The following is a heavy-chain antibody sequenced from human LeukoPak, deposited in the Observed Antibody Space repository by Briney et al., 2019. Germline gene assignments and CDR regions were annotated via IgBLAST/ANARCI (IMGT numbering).Heavy chain of an antibody. V-gene: IGHV5-51*01. D-gene: IGHD3-22*01. CDR1: GYIFTNYW. CDR3: ARRSYYDSGGYYYDF. Sequence: GESLKNSCKGSGYIFTNYWIAWVRQMPGKGLEWMGIIYPDDSDTRYSPSFQGQVTISADKSISTAYLQWSSLKASDTAMYYCARRSYYDSGGYYYDFWGQGTLVTVSS. J-gene: IGHJ4*02. CDR2: IYPDDSDT.